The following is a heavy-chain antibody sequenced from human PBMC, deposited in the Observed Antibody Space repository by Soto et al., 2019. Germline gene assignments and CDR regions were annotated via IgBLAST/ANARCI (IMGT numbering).Heavy chain of an antibody. Sequence: GASVKVSCKASGYTFTSYGYAWVRQAPGQGLEWMGWISAYNGDTNYAQKFQDRVTLTTDTSTTTAHMELRNLGSDDTAVYYCARSGPYCPSTPCFFDPFGGRGPLVTVSS. CDR1: GYTFTSYG. D-gene: IGHD1-26*01. J-gene: IGHJ4*02. CDR3: ARSGPYCPSTPCFFDPF. V-gene: IGHV1-18*01. CDR2: ISAYNGDT.